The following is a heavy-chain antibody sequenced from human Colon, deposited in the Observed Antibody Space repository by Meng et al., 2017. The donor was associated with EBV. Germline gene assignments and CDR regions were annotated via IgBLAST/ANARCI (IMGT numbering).Heavy chain of an antibody. CDR3: AHTEVWFGEPYNMDV. D-gene: IGHD3-10*01. CDR1: GFSLSTRGVG. V-gene: IGHV2-5*02. J-gene: IGHJ6*02. Sequence: QITLKESGPTLVKPTQTLTLTCPFSGFSLSTRGVGVGWIRQPPGKALEWLALIYWDDDKRYSPSLKSRLTITKDTSKNQVVLTMTNMDPVDTGTYYCAHTEVWFGEPYNMDVWGQGTTVTVSS. CDR2: IYWDDDK.